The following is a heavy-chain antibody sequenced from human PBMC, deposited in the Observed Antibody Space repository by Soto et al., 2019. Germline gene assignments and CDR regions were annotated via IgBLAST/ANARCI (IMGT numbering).Heavy chain of an antibody. J-gene: IGHJ5*02. CDR1: GFTFSSYA. V-gene: IGHV3-23*01. CDR3: ARHVITATGEFDP. CDR2: ISGSGGTT. Sequence: GSLRLSCAASGFTFSSYAMSWVRQAPGKGLECVSTISGSGGTTYYADSVKGRFTISADKSISTAYLQWSSLTASDTAMYYCARHVITATGEFDPWGQGTLVTVSS. D-gene: IGHD3-10*01.